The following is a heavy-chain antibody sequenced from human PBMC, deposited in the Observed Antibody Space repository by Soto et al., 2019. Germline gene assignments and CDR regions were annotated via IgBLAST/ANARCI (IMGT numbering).Heavy chain of an antibody. CDR1: GFTFSSYG. Sequence: QVQLVESGGGVVQPGRSLRLSCAASGFTFSSYGMHWVRQAPGKGLEWVAVISYAGSNKYYADYVKGRFTISRDNSKNTLYLQMNSLRAEDTAVYYCAKDVEMGVYGDNYGMDVWGQGTTVTVSS. D-gene: IGHD4-17*01. CDR2: ISYAGSNK. J-gene: IGHJ6*02. CDR3: AKDVEMGVYGDNYGMDV. V-gene: IGHV3-30*18.